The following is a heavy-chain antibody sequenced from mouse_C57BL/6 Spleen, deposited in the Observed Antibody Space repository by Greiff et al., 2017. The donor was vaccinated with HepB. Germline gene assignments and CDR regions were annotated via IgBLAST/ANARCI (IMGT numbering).Heavy chain of an antibody. Sequence: EVQVVESGGGLVQPGGSMKLSCAASGFTFSDAWMDWVRQSPEKGLEWVAEIRNKANNHATYYAESVKGRFTISRDDSKSSVYLQMNSLRAEDTGIYYCTRGGYGKNFDYWGQGTTLTVSS. CDR2: IRNKANNHAT. J-gene: IGHJ2*01. V-gene: IGHV6-6*01. CDR3: TRGGYGKNFDY. D-gene: IGHD2-10*02. CDR1: GFTFSDAW.